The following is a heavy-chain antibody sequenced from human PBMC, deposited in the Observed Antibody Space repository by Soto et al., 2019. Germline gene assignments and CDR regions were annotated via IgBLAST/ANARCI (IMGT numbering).Heavy chain of an antibody. CDR3: ARRYGGNFDY. D-gene: IGHD3-16*01. CDR1: DGYSDNYD. V-gene: IGHV4-59*01. Sequence: SETLSLTCTVADGYSDNYDWSWIRQPPGKGLEWIGYIYYSGSTNYNPSLKSRVTISVDTSKNQFSLKLSSVTAADTAVYYCARRYGGNFDYWGQGTLVTVSS. J-gene: IGHJ4*02. CDR2: IYYSGST.